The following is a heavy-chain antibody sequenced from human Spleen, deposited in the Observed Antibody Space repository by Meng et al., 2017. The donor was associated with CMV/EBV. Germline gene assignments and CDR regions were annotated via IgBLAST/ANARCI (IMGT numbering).Heavy chain of an antibody. D-gene: IGHD2-8*01. V-gene: IGHV4-59*01. Sequence: SETLSLTCAVYGGSFSGYYWNWIRQPPGKGLEWIGYIYYSGSTNYNPSLKSRVTISVDTSKNQFSLKLSSVTAADTAVYYCARDRMAIGHYFDSWGQGTLVTVSS. CDR3: ARDRMAIGHYFDS. CDR2: IYYSGST. CDR1: GGSFSGYY. J-gene: IGHJ4*02.